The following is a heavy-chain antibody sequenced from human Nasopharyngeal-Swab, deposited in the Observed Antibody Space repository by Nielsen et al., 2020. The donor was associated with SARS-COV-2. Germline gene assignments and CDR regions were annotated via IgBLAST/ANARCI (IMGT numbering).Heavy chain of an antibody. V-gene: IGHV3-33*01. CDR3: ARDSGGYCSGGSCYPHYYFDY. D-gene: IGHD2-15*01. J-gene: IGHJ4*02. Sequence: WIRQPPGKGLEWGAVIWYDGSNKYYADSVKGRFTISRDNSKNTLHLQMNSLRAEDTAVYYCARDSGGYCSGGSCYPHYYFDYWGQGTLVTVSS. CDR2: IWYDGSNK.